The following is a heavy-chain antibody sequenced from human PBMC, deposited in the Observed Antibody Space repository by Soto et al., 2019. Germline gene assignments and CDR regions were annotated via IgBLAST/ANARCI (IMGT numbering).Heavy chain of an antibody. V-gene: IGHV4-31*03. J-gene: IGHJ3*02. CDR3: ARDRVFYDSSGYWTSDAFDI. CDR1: GGYISSGGYY. Sequence: SETLSLTCTVSGGYISSGGYYWSWIRQHPGKGLEWIGYIYYSGSTYYNPSLKSRVTISVDTSKNQFSLKLSSVTAADTAVYYCARDRVFYDSSGYWTSDAFDIWGQGTMVTVSS. D-gene: IGHD3-22*01. CDR2: IYYSGST.